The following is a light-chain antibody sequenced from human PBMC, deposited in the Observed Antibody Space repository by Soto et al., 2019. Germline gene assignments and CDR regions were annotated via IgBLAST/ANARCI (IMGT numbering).Light chain of an antibody. CDR1: QSVGRDY. CDR3: QQYSSSPLT. J-gene: IGKJ4*01. Sequence: EIVLTQSPGTLSLSPGERATLSCRASQSVGRDYLAWYQQTPGPATRLLIYHASNRATGLPDSFSGSGSATDSTLTSSRLEHESFAEFYWQQYSSSPLTFGGGTKVEIK. CDR2: HAS. V-gene: IGKV3-20*01.